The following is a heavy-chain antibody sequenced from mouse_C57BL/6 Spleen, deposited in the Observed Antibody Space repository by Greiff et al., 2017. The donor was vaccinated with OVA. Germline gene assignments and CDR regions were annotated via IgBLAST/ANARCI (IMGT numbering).Heavy chain of an antibody. D-gene: IGHD2-4*01. CDR3: ARVGYDYDAAWFAY. J-gene: IGHJ3*01. CDR1: GYTFTSYW. V-gene: IGHV1-69*01. Sequence: QVQLQQPGAELVMPGASVKLSCKASGYTFTSYWMHWVKQRPGQGLEWIGEIDPSDSYTNYNQKFKGKSTLTVDKSSSTAYMQLSSLTSEDSAVYYGARVGYDYDAAWFAYWGQGTLVTVSA. CDR2: IDPSDSYT.